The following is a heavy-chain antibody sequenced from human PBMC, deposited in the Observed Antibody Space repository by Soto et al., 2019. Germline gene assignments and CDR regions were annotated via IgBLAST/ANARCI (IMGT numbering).Heavy chain of an antibody. V-gene: IGHV1-2*04. CDR2: INPNSGGT. J-gene: IGHJ4*02. CDR1: GYTFTGYY. D-gene: IGHD6-13*01. CDR3: ARSIFEQLVLHFDY. Sequence: ASVKVSCKASGYTFTGYYMHWVRQAPGQGLEWMGWINPNSGGTNYAQKFQGWVTMTRDTSISTAYMELSRLRSDDTAVYYCARSIFEQLVLHFDYWGQGTLVPVSS.